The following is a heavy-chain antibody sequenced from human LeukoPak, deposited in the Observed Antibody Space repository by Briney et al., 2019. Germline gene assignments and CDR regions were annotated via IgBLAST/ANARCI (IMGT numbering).Heavy chain of an antibody. CDR1: GFTFINYA. CDR2: ISGSGAGT. Sequence: PGGSLRLSCAASGFTFINYAISWVRQAPGKGLEWVSAISGSGAGTYYADSVKGRFTISRDNSKNTLYLQMTSLRAEDTAIYYCAKDDDYSNYYYFDYWGQGTLVTVSS. J-gene: IGHJ4*02. V-gene: IGHV3-23*01. D-gene: IGHD4-11*01. CDR3: AKDDDYSNYYYFDY.